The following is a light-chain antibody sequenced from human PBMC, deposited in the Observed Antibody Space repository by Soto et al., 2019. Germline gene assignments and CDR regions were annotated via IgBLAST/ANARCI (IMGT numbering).Light chain of an antibody. V-gene: IGLV2-8*01. CDR3: SSYAGSNRV. Sequence: SALTQPPSASGSPGQSVTISCTGTSSDVGGYNYVSWYQQHPGKAPKVMIYEVSKRPSGVPDRFSGSKSGNTASLTVSGLQAEDEADYYCSSYAGSNRVFGTGTKVTVL. CDR2: EVS. CDR1: SSDVGGYNY. J-gene: IGLJ1*01.